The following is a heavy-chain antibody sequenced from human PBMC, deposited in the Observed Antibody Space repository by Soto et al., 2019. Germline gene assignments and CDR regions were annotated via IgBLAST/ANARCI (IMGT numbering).Heavy chain of an antibody. CDR1: GFTFSSYA. J-gene: IGHJ4*02. Sequence: LRLSCAASGFTFSSYAMSWVRQAPGKGLEWVSAISGSGGSTYYADSVKGRFTISRDDSKNTLYLQMNSLRAEDTAVYYCAKGKTGYSSGWYYGNYWGQGTLVTVSS. V-gene: IGHV3-23*01. CDR3: AKGKTGYSSGWYYGNY. D-gene: IGHD6-19*01. CDR2: ISGSGGST.